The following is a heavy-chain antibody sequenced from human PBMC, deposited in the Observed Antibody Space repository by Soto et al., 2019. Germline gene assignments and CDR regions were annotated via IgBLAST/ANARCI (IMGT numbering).Heavy chain of an antibody. J-gene: IGHJ4*02. Sequence: SETLSLTCTVSGGSISTYYWSWIRQPPGKGLEWIGYIHYSGNTKYNPSLKSRVTISVDTTKNQFSLRLSSVTAADTAVYYCARVGAGNYDILTGYFGYWGQGTLVTVS. CDR1: GGSISTYY. CDR3: ARVGAGNYDILTGYFGY. V-gene: IGHV4-59*01. D-gene: IGHD3-9*01. CDR2: IHYSGNT.